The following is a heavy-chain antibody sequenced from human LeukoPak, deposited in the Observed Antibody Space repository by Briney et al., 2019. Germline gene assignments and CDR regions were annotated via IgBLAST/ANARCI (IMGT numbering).Heavy chain of an antibody. J-gene: IGHJ5*02. CDR3: ARSPSTVTASWFDP. CDR2: ISSSSSYI. D-gene: IGHD4-11*01. V-gene: IGHV3-21*01. Sequence: PGGSLRLSRAASGFTFSSYSMNWVRQAPGKGLEWVSSISSSSSYIYYADSVKGRFTISRDNAKNSLYLQMNSLRAEDTAVYYCARSPSTVTASWFDPWGQGTLVTVSS. CDR1: GFTFSSYS.